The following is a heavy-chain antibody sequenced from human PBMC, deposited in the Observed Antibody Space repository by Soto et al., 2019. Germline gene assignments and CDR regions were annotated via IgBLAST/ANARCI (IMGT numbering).Heavy chain of an antibody. CDR3: VRADSSAASGYQNWFDP. Sequence: ASEKVSCKASGYTFTNYGISWVRQAPGQGLERMGWISIYNANTKYAQKFQGRDTMTTDTSTSTAYMELTSLRSDDTAAYYCVRADSSAASGYQNWFDPWGQGTQVTVSS. D-gene: IGHD5-12*01. V-gene: IGHV1-18*01. CDR1: GYTFTNYG. J-gene: IGHJ5*02. CDR2: ISIYNANT.